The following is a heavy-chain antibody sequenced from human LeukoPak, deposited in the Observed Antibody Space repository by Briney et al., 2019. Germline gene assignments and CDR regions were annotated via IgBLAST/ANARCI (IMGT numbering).Heavy chain of an antibody. CDR1: GFTFDDYA. Sequence: PGGSLRLSCAASGFTFDDYAMHWVRQAPGKGLEWVSAISGSGGSTYYADSVKGRFTISRDNSKNTLYLQMNSLRAEDTAVYYCAKDGPMVRGVIWALDYWGQGTLVTVSS. CDR3: AKDGPMVRGVIWALDY. V-gene: IGHV3-23*01. J-gene: IGHJ4*02. D-gene: IGHD3-10*01. CDR2: ISGSGGST.